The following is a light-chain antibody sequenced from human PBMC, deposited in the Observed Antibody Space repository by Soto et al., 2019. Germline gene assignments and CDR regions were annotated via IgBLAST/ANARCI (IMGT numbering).Light chain of an antibody. CDR3: ASWDDRLKGYV. Sequence: QSVLTQPPSASGTPGQRVVISCSGSRSNIGSNPVNWYQQLPGTAPKLLIYINNQRPSGVPDRFSGSKSGTSVSLAIGRLQSEDEADYYCASWDDRLKGYVFGTGNKVTVL. V-gene: IGLV1-44*01. CDR1: RSNIGSNP. CDR2: INN. J-gene: IGLJ1*01.